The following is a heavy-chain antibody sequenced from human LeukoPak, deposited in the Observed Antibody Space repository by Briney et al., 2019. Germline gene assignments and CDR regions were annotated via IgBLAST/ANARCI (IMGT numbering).Heavy chain of an antibody. V-gene: IGHV3-23*01. J-gene: IGHJ4*02. CDR3: AKDDAWLRFGE. CDR1: GFTFSSHA. Sequence: GGSLRLSCAASGFTFSSHAMSWVRQAPGKGLEWVSAISGSGGSTYYADSVKGRFTISRDNSKNTLYLQMNSLRAEDTAVYYCAKDDAWLRFGEWSQGTLVTVSS. CDR2: ISGSGGST. D-gene: IGHD3-10*01.